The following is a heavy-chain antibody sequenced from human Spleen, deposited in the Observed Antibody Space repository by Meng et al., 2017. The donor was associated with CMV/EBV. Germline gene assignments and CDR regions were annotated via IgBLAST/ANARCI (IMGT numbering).Heavy chain of an antibody. J-gene: IGHJ5*02. CDR3: ARFPTGWPNWVDP. Sequence: SGVTCSTSVMGWIHQPPGRRLEWVSVISGSGATTSYEEYAGFVKGRFTISRDNFKNMLYLQMNSLGAEDTAVYYCARFPTGWPNWVDPWGQGTLVTVSS. CDR2: ISGSGATT. V-gene: IGHV3-23*01. D-gene: IGHD1-14*01. CDR1: GVTCSTSV.